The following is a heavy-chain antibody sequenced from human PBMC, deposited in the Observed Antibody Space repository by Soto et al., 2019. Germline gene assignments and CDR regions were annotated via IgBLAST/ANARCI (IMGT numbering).Heavy chain of an antibody. J-gene: IGHJ4*02. Sequence: QVQLQESCPGLVQPSQTLSLTCTVSGGSISSGDYYWSCIRQPPGKGLEWIGYIYYSGSTYSNPSLKSRVTISVDTSKNQFSLKLSSVTAADTAVYYCARYSGSYYFDYWGQGTLVTVSS. CDR3: ARYSGSYYFDY. D-gene: IGHD1-26*01. CDR1: GGSISSGDYY. CDR2: IYYSGST. V-gene: IGHV4-30-4*01.